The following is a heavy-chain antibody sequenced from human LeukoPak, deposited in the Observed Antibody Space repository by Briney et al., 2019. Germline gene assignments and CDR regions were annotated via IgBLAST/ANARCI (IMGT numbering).Heavy chain of an antibody. CDR2: IKGNGFDT. CDR1: GFIFSNYA. D-gene: IGHD3-16*01. Sequence: GGSLRLSCGASGFIFSNYAMSWVRQAPGKGLEWVSGIKGNGFDTYYADSVKGRFTVSRDNSKNTLSLQMNSLSAEDTAVYYCAKDTGPLMITFGGVVISYFDYWGQGALVTVSS. V-gene: IGHV3-23*01. J-gene: IGHJ4*02. CDR3: AKDTGPLMITFGGVVISYFDY.